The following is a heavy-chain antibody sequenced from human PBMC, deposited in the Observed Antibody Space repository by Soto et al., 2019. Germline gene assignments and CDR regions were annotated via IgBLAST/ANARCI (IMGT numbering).Heavy chain of an antibody. Sequence: GGSLRLSCAASGFTFSNYGMHWVRQAPGKGLEWVAFISDDGSNKYYADSMKGRFTMSRDNSKSTLYLQMSSLRVEDTAVYYRTKRRNVLRFLEWSSGMEVWGQGTTVTVSS. CDR3: TKRRNVLRFLEWSSGMEV. D-gene: IGHD3-3*01. CDR1: GFTFSNYG. J-gene: IGHJ6*02. V-gene: IGHV3-30*18. CDR2: ISDDGSNK.